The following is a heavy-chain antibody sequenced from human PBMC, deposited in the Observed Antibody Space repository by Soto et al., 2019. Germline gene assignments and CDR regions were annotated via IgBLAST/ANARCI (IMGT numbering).Heavy chain of an antibody. CDR3: ARVGSGYYYFDY. Sequence: GGSLRLSCAASGFTFSSYGMHWVRQAPGKGLEWVAVIWYDGSNKYYADSVKGRFTISRDNSKNTLYLQMNSLRAEDTAVYYCARVGSGYYYFDYWGQGTLVTVSS. CDR1: GFTFSSYG. J-gene: IGHJ4*02. V-gene: IGHV3-33*01. D-gene: IGHD3-22*01. CDR2: IWYDGSNK.